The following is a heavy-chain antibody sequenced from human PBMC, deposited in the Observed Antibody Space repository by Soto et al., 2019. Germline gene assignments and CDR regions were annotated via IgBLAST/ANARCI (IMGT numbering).Heavy chain of an antibody. CDR3: ARRARADFYYMDV. Sequence: EVQLAESGGGLAQPGGSLRLSCAASGFTLSGYALDWVRQAPGKGLEYVSGLSSNGVGTYYANSVQGRFTISRDNSKNTVYLQMGSLRPEDVAVYYCARRARADFYYMDVWGKGTMVTVSS. V-gene: IGHV3-64*01. CDR2: LSSNGVGT. CDR1: GFTLSGYA. J-gene: IGHJ6*03. D-gene: IGHD6-6*01.